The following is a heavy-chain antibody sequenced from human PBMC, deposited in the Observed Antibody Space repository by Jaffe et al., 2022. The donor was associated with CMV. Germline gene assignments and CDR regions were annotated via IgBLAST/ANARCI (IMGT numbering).Heavy chain of an antibody. D-gene: IGHD2-15*01. V-gene: IGHV3-9*01. CDR1: GFTFHDYA. Sequence: EGQLVESGGGLVQPGGSLRLACAASGFTFHDYAMHWVRQAPGKGLEWVSGISWNSGTMDYAESVKGRFIISRDNGKRSLYLQMNSLRSEDTALYYCAKDMGHHQQWGYSTSSIVGNSFDIWGQGTMVAVSP. CDR3: AKDMGHHQQWGYSTSSIVGNSFDI. CDR2: ISWNSGTM. J-gene: IGHJ3*02.